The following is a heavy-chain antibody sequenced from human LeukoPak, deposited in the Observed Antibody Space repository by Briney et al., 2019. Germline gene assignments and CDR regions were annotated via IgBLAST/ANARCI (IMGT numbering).Heavy chain of an antibody. CDR2: ISYDGSNK. CDR3: ARDLSAAGRFDN. V-gene: IGHV3-30-3*01. Sequence: PGRSLRLSCAASGFTFSSYAMHWVRQAPGKGLEWVEVISYDGSNKYYADSVKGRFTISRDNSKNTLYLQMNSLRAEDTAVYFCARDLSAAGRFDNWGQGTLVTVSS. CDR1: GFTFSSYA. J-gene: IGHJ4*02. D-gene: IGHD6-13*01.